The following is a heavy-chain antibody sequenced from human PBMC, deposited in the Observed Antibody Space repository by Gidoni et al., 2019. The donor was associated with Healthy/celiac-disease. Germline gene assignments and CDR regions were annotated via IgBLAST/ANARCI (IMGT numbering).Heavy chain of an antibody. CDR3: ARGHSLDY. CDR2: INHSGST. CDR1: GGSFSGYY. D-gene: IGHD2-21*01. Sequence: QVQLQQWGAGLLKPSETLSLTCAVYGGSFSGYYWSWIRQPPGKGLEWIGEINHSGSTNYNPSLKSRVTISVDTSKNQFSLKLSSVTAADTAVYYCARGHSLDYWGQGTLVTVSS. V-gene: IGHV4-34*01. J-gene: IGHJ4*02.